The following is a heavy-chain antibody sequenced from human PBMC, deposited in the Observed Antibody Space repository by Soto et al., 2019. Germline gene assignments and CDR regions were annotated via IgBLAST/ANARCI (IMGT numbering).Heavy chain of an antibody. J-gene: IGHJ6*02. D-gene: IGHD6-6*01. V-gene: IGHV1-69*13. CDR1: GGTFSSYA. Sequence: VASVKVSCKASGGTFSSYAISWVRQAPGQGLEWMGGIIPIFGTANYAQKFQGRVTITADESTSTAYMELSSLRSEDTAVYYCASGVAARHYYYYGMDVWGQGTTVTVSS. CDR2: IIPIFGTA. CDR3: ASGVAARHYYYYGMDV.